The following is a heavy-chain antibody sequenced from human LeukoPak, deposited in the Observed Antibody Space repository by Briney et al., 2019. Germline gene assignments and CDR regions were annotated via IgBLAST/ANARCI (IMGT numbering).Heavy chain of an antibody. J-gene: IGHJ4*02. CDR3: ARDVDGILDH. CDR1: GFTFSNYW. D-gene: IGHD5-24*01. V-gene: IGHV3-7*05. CDR2: IKQDGSEK. Sequence: GGSLRLFCAASGFTFSNYWMAWVRQAPGKGLEWVANIKQDGSEKHYVDSVKGRFTISRDNAKNSLYLQMNSLRAEDTAMYYCARDVDGILDHWGQGTLVTVSS.